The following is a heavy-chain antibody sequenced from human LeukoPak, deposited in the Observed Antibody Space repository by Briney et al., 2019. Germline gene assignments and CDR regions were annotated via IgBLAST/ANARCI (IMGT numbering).Heavy chain of an antibody. CDR2: INHSGST. Sequence: SETLSLTCAVYGGSFSGYYWSWIRQPPGKGLEWIGEINHSGSTNYNPSLKSRVTISVDTSKNQFSLKLSSVTAADTAVYYCAGARIQLWLPDYWGQGTLVTVSS. J-gene: IGHJ4*02. CDR1: GGSFSGYY. CDR3: AGARIQLWLPDY. V-gene: IGHV4-34*01. D-gene: IGHD5-18*01.